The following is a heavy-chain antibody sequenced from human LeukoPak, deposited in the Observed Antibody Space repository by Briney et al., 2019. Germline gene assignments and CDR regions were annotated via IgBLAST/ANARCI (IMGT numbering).Heavy chain of an antibody. D-gene: IGHD6-19*01. V-gene: IGHV3-9*01. J-gene: IGHJ4*02. CDR1: GFTFDDYA. CDR3: AKDISPIAVAGGGLDY. Sequence: PGRSLRLSCAASGFTFDDYAMHWVRQAPGKGLEWVSGISWNSGSIGYADSVKGRFTISRDNAKNSLYLQMNSLRAEDTALYYCAKDISPIAVAGGGLDYWGQGTLVTVSS. CDR2: ISWNSGSI.